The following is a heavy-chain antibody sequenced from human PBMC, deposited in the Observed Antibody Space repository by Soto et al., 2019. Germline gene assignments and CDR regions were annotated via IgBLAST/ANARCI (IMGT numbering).Heavy chain of an antibody. V-gene: IGHV3-21*01. J-gene: IGHJ4*02. D-gene: IGHD1-1*01. Sequence: EAHLVESGGGLVKPGGSLRLSCEASAFTFGSHTMNWVRQAPGKGLERVSAIDSGGSRTFYANTVKGRFTISRENAKNSLFLQMNSLRAEDTAVYFCTRAVQTGVRSESHYWGQRPLVPVSS. CDR1: AFTFGSHT. CDR3: TRAVQTGVRSESHY. CDR2: IDSGGSRT.